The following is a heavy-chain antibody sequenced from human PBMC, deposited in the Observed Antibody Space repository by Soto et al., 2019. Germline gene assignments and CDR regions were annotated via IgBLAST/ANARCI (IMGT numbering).Heavy chain of an antibody. V-gene: IGHV4-30-4*01. Sequence: QVQLQESGPGLVKPSQTLSLTCTVSGGSISSGDYYWSWIRQPPGKGLEWIGYIYYSGSTYYNPSLKSRVTITIDTSQYQFSLKLSSVTAADTAVYYCARVGGFGATTIDYWGQGTLVTVSS. J-gene: IGHJ4*02. D-gene: IGHD3-10*01. CDR2: IYYSGST. CDR1: GGSISSGDYY. CDR3: ARVGGFGATTIDY.